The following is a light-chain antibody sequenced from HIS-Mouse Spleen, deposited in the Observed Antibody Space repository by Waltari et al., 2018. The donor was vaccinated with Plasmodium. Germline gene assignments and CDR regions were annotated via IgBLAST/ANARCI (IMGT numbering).Light chain of an antibody. V-gene: IGKV3-15*01. CDR1: QRVSSN. J-gene: IGKJ3*01. Sequence: EIVMTQSPATLSVSPGERATLSCRASQRVSSNLAWYQQKPGQAPRLVIYGASTRATGIPARFSGSGYGTEFTLTISSLQSEDFAVYYCQQYNNWSFTFGPGTKVDIK. CDR3: QQYNNWSFT. CDR2: GAS.